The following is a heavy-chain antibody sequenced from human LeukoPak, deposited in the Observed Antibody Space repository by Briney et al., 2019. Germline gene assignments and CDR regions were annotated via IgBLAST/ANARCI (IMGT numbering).Heavy chain of an antibody. CDR3: ARGYCSGGNCYSTDY. Sequence: GGSLRLSCAASGFTFTSYSMNWVRQAPGKGLEWVSSISSSSSYIHYADSVKGRFTISRDNAKNSLYLQMSSLRAEDTAVYYCARGYCSGGNCYSTDYWGQGTPVTVSS. J-gene: IGHJ4*02. V-gene: IGHV3-21*01. CDR2: ISSSSSYI. D-gene: IGHD2-15*01. CDR1: GFTFTSYS.